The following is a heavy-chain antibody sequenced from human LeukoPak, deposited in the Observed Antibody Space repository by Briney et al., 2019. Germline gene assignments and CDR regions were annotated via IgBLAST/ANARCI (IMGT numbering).Heavy chain of an antibody. D-gene: IGHD3-22*01. J-gene: IGHJ4*02. CDR1: GFTFSSYA. Sequence: GGSLILSCAASGFTFSSYAMSWVRQAPGKALEWVSAISGSGGTTYYADSVKGRFTISRDNSKNTLYLQMNSLRAEDTAVYYCAKDYYDSSGYYFYYFDYWGQGTLVTVSS. V-gene: IGHV3-23*01. CDR3: AKDYYDSSGYYFYYFDY. CDR2: ISGSGGTT.